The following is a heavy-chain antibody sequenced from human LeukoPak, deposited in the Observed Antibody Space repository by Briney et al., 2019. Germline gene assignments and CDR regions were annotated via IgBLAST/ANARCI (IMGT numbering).Heavy chain of an antibody. D-gene: IGHD1-14*01. CDR1: GGSISSGGYY. J-gene: IGHJ5*02. CDR2: IYDSGST. CDR3: AREALARTGFRFDP. V-gene: IGHV4-31*03. Sequence: SETLSLTCTVSGGSISSGGYYWSWIRQHPGKGLEWIGHIYDSGSTYYHPSLKRRATISVDTPKTQFSLKLSSVTAADTAVYYCAREALARTGFRFDPWGQGTLVTVSS.